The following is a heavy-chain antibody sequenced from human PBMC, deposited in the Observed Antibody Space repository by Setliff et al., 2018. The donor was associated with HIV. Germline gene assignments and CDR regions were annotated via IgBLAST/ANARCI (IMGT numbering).Heavy chain of an antibody. CDR1: GYTFTNFY. CDR3: ARGGHYSGSYLPRDYYMDV. J-gene: IGHJ6*03. CDR2: INPSGGTT. Sequence: SVKVSCKASGYTFTNFYIHWVRQAPGQGLKWLGMINPSGGTTTYAQKFQGRVTMTSDTSTSTVYMDLSSLGSEDTAVYYCARGGHYSGSYLPRDYYMDVWGKGTTVTVSS. V-gene: IGHV1-46*01. D-gene: IGHD1-26*01.